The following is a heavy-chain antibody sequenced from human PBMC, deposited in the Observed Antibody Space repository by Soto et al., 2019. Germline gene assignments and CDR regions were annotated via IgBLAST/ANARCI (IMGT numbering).Heavy chain of an antibody. Sequence: EEQLVESGGGLVQPGGSLRLSCAASGFTFSSSWMHWVRQVPGKGPVWVARVNGDGNYREYADSVSGRFTISRDNAKNTLALQMESLRSDDTALYYCARPRKICRRLPCYEEFDLWGQGTLLTVSS. CDR2: VNGDGNYR. V-gene: IGHV3-74*03. CDR3: ARPRKICRRLPCYEEFDL. J-gene: IGHJ5*02. CDR1: GFTFSSSW. D-gene: IGHD2-2*01.